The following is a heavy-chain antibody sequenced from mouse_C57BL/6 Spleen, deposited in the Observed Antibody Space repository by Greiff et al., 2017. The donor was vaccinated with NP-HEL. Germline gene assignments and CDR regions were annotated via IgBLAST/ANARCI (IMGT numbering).Heavy chain of an antibody. CDR3: ARSLLRSIYAMDY. D-gene: IGHD1-2*01. CDR2: INPSSGYT. J-gene: IGHJ4*01. CDR1: GYTFTSYW. Sequence: QVQLKQSGAELAKPGASVKLSCKASGYTFTSYWMHWVKQRPGQGLEWIGYINPSSGYTKYNQKFKDKATLTADKSSSTAYMQLSSLTYEDSAVYYCARSLLRSIYAMDYWGQGTSVTVSS. V-gene: IGHV1-7*01.